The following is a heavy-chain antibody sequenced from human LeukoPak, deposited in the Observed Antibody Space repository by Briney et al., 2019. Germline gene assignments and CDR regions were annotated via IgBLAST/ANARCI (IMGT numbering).Heavy chain of an antibody. Sequence: GGSLRLSCAASGFTFSSYGMHWVRQAPSKGLEWVAVISYDGSNKYYADSVKGRFTISRDNSKNTLYLQMNSLRAEDTAVYYCAKDSTASMIVVVYSTLYFDYWGQGTLVTVSS. CDR1: GFTFSSYG. D-gene: IGHD3-22*01. J-gene: IGHJ4*02. V-gene: IGHV3-30*18. CDR2: ISYDGSNK. CDR3: AKDSTASMIVVVYSTLYFDY.